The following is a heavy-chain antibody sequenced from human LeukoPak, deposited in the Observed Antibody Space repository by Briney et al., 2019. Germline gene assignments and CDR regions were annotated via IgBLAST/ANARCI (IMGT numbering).Heavy chain of an antibody. CDR1: GFTFSSYG. Sequence: PGGSLRLSCAASGFTFSSYGMHWVRQAPGKGLEWVAFIRYDGSNKYYADSVKGRFTISRDNSKNTLYLQMNSLRAEDTAVYYCAREYKSLVAPDYWGQGTLVTVSS. CDR2: IRYDGSNK. D-gene: IGHD5-12*01. J-gene: IGHJ4*02. CDR3: AREYKSLVAPDY. V-gene: IGHV3-30*02.